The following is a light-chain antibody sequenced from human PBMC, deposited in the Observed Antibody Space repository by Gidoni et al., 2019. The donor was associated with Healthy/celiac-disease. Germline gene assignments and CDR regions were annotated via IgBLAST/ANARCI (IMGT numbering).Light chain of an antibody. CDR3: QQYNSYSGP. J-gene: IGKJ2*01. CDR1: QSISSW. Sequence: DIQMTQSPSTLSASVGDRVTITCRASQSISSWLAWYQQKPGKAPKLLIYKASSLESGVPSRFSGSGSGTEFTLTISSLQPDDFATYYCQQYNSYSGPFXQXTKLEIK. CDR2: KAS. V-gene: IGKV1-5*03.